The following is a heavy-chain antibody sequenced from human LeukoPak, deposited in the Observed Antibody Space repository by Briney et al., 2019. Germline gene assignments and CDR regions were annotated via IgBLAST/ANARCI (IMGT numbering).Heavy chain of an antibody. CDR2: IYYSGST. D-gene: IGHD3-10*01. CDR1: GGSISGYY. Sequence: SETLSLPCTVSGGSISGYYWSWIRQPPGKGLEWIGFIYYSGSTKYNPSLKSRVTISVDTSKNQFSLKLTSVTAADTAVYYCSRYGSGSYSDDHFQHWGQGTLVTVSS. V-gene: IGHV4-59*08. CDR3: SRYGSGSYSDDHFQH. J-gene: IGHJ1*01.